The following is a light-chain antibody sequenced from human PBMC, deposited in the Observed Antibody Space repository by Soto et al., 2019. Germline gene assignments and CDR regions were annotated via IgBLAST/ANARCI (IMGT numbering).Light chain of an antibody. CDR2: AAS. J-gene: IGKJ4*01. V-gene: IGKV1-39*01. Sequence: DIQMTQSPSSLSVSVGDRVTITCRASQSISSYLNWYQQKPGKAPKLLIYAASSLQSGVPSRFSGSGSGTDFTLTISSLQPEDFATYYCQQSYSTLLTFGGGTKVDIK. CDR1: QSISSY. CDR3: QQSYSTLLT.